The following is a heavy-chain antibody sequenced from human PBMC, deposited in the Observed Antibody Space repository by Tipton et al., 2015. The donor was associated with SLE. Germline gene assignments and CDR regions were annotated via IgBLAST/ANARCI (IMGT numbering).Heavy chain of an antibody. CDR1: GFTFNSYA. CDR3: ARVYSSNWYDYYYMDV. D-gene: IGHD6-13*01. J-gene: IGHJ6*03. CDR2: ITSSSSYI. Sequence: SLRLSCVASGFTFNSYAMSWVRQAPGKGLEWVSSITSSSSYIYYADSVKGRFTISRDNAKNSLYLQMNSLRAEDTAVYYCARVYSSNWYDYYYMDVWGKGTTVTVSS. V-gene: IGHV3-21*01.